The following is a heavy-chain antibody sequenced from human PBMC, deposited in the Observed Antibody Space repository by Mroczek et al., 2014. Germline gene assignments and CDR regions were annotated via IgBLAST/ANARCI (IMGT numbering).Heavy chain of an antibody. D-gene: IGHD2-2*01. Sequence: VQLVESGPGLVKPSQTLSLTCTVSGGSISSGSYYWSWIRQPAGKGLEWIGRIYTSGSTNYNPSLKSRVTMSVDTSKNQFSLKLSSVTAADTAVYYCARGTIVVPAARRDWFDPWGQGTLVTVSS. V-gene: IGHV4-61*02. J-gene: IGHJ5*02. CDR3: ARGTIVVPAARRDWFDP. CDR2: IYTSGST. CDR1: GGSISSGSYY.